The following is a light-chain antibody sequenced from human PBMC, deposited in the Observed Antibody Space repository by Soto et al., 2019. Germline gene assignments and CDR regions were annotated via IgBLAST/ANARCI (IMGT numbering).Light chain of an antibody. CDR2: GTS. CDR1: QSVSSPY. CDR3: QQYGYSPRT. J-gene: IGKJ1*01. Sequence: EVVLTQSPGTLSLSPGERATLSCRASQSVSSPYLAWYQQRPGQAPRLLIYGTSTRATGIPDRFSGSGSGTDFTLTINTLEPEDCADYYCQQYGYSPRTFGQGTKVEFK. V-gene: IGKV3-20*01.